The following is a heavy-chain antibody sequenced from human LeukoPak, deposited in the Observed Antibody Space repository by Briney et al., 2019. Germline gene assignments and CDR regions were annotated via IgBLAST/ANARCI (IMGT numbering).Heavy chain of an antibody. Sequence: SGGSLRLSCAASGFTFSSYWMSWVRQAPGKGLEWVANIKQDGSEKYYVDSVKGRFTISRDNAKNSLYLQMNSLRAEDTAVYYCAAQYCSSTSCYRWGLVDYWGQGALVTVSS. CDR1: GFTFSSYW. CDR2: IKQDGSEK. CDR3: AAQYCSSTSCYRWGLVDY. D-gene: IGHD2-2*02. J-gene: IGHJ4*02. V-gene: IGHV3-7*03.